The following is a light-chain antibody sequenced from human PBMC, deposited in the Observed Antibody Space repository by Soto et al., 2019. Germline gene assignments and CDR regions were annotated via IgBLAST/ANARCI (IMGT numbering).Light chain of an antibody. CDR3: QQSYSTPYMYT. Sequence: DIQMTQPPSSLSASVADRVTITCRASQSISSYLNWYQQKPGKAPKLLIYAASSLQSGVPSRFSGSGSGTDFTLTISSLQPEDFATYYCQQSYSTPYMYTFGQGTKLEIK. CDR1: QSISSY. J-gene: IGKJ2*01. CDR2: AAS. V-gene: IGKV1-39*01.